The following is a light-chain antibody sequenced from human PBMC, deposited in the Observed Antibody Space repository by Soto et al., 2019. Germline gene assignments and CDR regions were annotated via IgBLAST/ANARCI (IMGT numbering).Light chain of an antibody. CDR2: GAT. Sequence: DIRMTQSPSSLSASVGDRVTITCRACQSISTYLSWYQQKPGKAPKLLIYGATRLQSGAPSRFTGSGSGTEFTLTISSLQPEDFATYSCQQSYSNPPTFAQGTKLEIK. CDR1: QSISTY. V-gene: IGKV1-39*01. J-gene: IGKJ2*01. CDR3: QQSYSNPPT.